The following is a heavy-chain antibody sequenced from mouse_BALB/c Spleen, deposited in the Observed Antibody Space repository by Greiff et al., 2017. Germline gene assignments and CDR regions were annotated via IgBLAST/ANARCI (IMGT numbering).Heavy chain of an antibody. Sequence: EVKLMESGGGLVKPGGSLKLSCAASGFTFSSYAMSWVRQSPEKRLEWVAEISSGGSYTYYPDTVTGRFTISRDNAKNTLYLEMSSLRSEDTAMYYCARDLNYDGYYCLDYWGQGTTLTVSS. CDR3: ARDLNYDGYYCLDY. V-gene: IGHV5-9-4*01. D-gene: IGHD2-3*01. CDR1: GFTFSSYA. CDR2: ISSGGSYT. J-gene: IGHJ2*01.